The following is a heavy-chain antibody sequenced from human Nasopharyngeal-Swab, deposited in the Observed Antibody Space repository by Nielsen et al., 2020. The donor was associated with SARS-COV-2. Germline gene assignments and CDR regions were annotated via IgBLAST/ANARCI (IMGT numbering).Heavy chain of an antibody. CDR3: ARDRNGFIYYYYGMDV. V-gene: IGHV3-48*03. J-gene: IGHJ6*02. D-gene: IGHD3-3*01. CDR2: ISSSGSTI. CDR1: GFTFSSYE. Sequence: GESLKISCAASGFTFSSYEMNWVRQAPGKGLEWVSYISSSGSTIHYADSVKGRFTISRDNAKNSLFLQMNSLRAEDTAVYYCARDRNGFIYYYYGMDVWGQGTTVTVSS.